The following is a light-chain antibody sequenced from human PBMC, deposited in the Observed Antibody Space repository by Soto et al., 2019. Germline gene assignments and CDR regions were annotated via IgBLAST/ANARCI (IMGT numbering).Light chain of an antibody. CDR2: EVR. CDR1: SSDVGGYNH. Sequence: QSALTQPASVSGSPGQSITISCTGTSSDVGGYNHVSWYQQHPGKAPKLIIYEVRNRPSGVSNRLSGSKSGNTASLTISGLQADDEADYYCSSYTKRNTLVVFGGGTKLTVL. J-gene: IGLJ2*01. V-gene: IGLV2-14*01. CDR3: SSYTKRNTLVV.